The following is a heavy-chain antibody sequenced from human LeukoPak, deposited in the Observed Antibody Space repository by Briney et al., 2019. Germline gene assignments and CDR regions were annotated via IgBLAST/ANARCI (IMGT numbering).Heavy chain of an antibody. Sequence: GGSLRLSCTASGFTFSSYAMSWVRLAPGKGLEWVTRINTDGSTTSYADSVEGRFTISRDNAKNTLYLQMNSLRAEDTAVYYCARVSTGKYYFDSWGQGTLVTVSS. CDR1: GFTFSSYA. J-gene: IGHJ4*02. CDR2: INTDGSTT. D-gene: IGHD2-8*02. V-gene: IGHV3-74*01. CDR3: ARVSTGKYYFDS.